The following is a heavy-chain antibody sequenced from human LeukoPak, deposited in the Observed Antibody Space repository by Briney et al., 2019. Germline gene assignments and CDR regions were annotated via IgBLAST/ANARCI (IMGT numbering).Heavy chain of an antibody. J-gene: IGHJ4*02. CDR3: AKRIYGSGSYVGGFDY. V-gene: IGHV3-23*01. D-gene: IGHD3-10*01. CDR1: GFTFSSYA. CDR2: ISGSGGST. Sequence: PGGSLRLSCAASGFTFSSYAMSWVRQAPGKGLEWVSAISGSGGSTYYADSVKGRFTISRDNSKNTLYLQMNSLRAEDTAVYYCAKRIYGSGSYVGGFDYWGQGTLVTVSS.